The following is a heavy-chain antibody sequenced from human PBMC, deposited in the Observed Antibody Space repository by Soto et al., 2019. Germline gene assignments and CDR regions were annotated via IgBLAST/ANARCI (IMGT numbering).Heavy chain of an antibody. Sequence: QVQLVQSGAEVKKPGASVKVSCKASGYTFSIYGFIWVRQAPGQGLEWMGWISAFNGNTKYAQKFQGRVTMTTDTTTSTAYMELRSLRSDDTAMYYCARDDSSGLGGYWGQGTLVTVSS. CDR1: GYTFSIYG. CDR2: ISAFNGNT. V-gene: IGHV1-18*01. J-gene: IGHJ4*02. CDR3: ARDDSSGLGGY. D-gene: IGHD3-22*01.